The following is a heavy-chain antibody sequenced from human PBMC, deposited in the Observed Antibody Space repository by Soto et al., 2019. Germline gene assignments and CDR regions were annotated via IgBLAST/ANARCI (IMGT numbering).Heavy chain of an antibody. J-gene: IGHJ4*01. CDR2: VSKSDYT. V-gene: IGHV3-21*01. Sequence: GGSLRLSCAVSGFYFNNYGINWVRQPPGKGLEWVSSVSKSDYTYYSDSVGGRFTISRDNAKNSVSLQMNSLRAEDTAVYYCAREDSIIIPAVSDFWGHGTLVTVSS. D-gene: IGHD2-2*01. CDR3: AREDSIIIPAVSDF. CDR1: GFYFNNYG.